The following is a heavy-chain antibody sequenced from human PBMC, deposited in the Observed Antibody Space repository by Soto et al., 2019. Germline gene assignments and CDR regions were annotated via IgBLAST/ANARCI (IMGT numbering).Heavy chain of an antibody. V-gene: IGHV3-33*01. CDR1: GFTFSSYG. J-gene: IGHJ4*02. D-gene: IGHD3-22*01. CDR2: IWYDGSNK. CDR3: ARDFGRYYYDSSGYYFSPPNY. Sequence: PGGSLRLSCAASGFTFSSYGMHWVRQAPGKGLEWVAVIWYDGSNKYYADSVKGRFTISRHNYKNTLYLQMNSLRAEDTAVYYCARDFGRYYYDSSGYYFSPPNYWGQGTLVTVSS.